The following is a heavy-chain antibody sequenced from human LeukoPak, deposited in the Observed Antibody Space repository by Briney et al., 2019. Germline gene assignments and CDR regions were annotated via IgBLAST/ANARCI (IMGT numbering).Heavy chain of an antibody. V-gene: IGHV3-15*01. CDR2: IKSKTDGGTT. D-gene: IGHD5-24*01. CDR3: TTDDFLRDGFDY. J-gene: IGHJ4*02. CDR1: GFTFSNAW. Sequence: PGGSLRLSCAASGFTFSNAWMSWVRQAPGKGLEWVGRIKSKTDGGTTDYAAPVKGRFTISRDDSKNTLYLQMNSLKTEDTAVYYCTTDDFLRDGFDYWGQGTLVTVSS.